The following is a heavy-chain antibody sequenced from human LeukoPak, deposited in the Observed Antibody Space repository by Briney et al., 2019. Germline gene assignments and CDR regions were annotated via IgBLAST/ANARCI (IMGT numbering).Heavy chain of an antibody. CDR1: GVSISSYY. CDR3: VRAKFPDIVVVPAAHNWFDP. V-gene: IGHV4-59*01. D-gene: IGHD2-2*01. CDR2: IYYSGST. Sequence: PSETLSLTCTVSGVSISSYYWSWIRQPPGKGLEWIGYIYYSGSTNYNPSLKSRVTISVDTSKNQFSLKLSSVTAADTAVYYCVRAKFPDIVVVPAAHNWFDPWGQGTLVTVSS. J-gene: IGHJ5*02.